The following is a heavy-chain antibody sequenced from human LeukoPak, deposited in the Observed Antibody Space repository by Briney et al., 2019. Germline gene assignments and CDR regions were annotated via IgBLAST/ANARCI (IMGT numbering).Heavy chain of an antibody. V-gene: IGHV3-74*01. CDR1: GFTFSSYW. Sequence: GGSLRLSCAAAGFTFSSYWMHWVRQAPGKGLVWVSHINSVGSSTRYADSVKGRFTISRDNSKNTLFLQMNSLRAEDTAVYYCARWGNSGNFDYWGQGALVTVSS. CDR2: INSVGSST. J-gene: IGHJ4*02. D-gene: IGHD1-26*01. CDR3: ARWGNSGNFDY.